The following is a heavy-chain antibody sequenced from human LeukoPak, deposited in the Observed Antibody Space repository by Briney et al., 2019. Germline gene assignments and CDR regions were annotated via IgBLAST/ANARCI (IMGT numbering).Heavy chain of an antibody. J-gene: IGHJ4*01. CDR2: INHSGST. V-gene: IGHV4-34*01. D-gene: IGHD7-27*01. Sequence: SETLSLTCAVYGGSFSGYYWSWIRQPPGKGLESIGEINHSGSTNYNPSLKSRVTISVDTSKNQFSLKLSSVTAADTAVYYCARHLGMIDYWGHGTLVTVSS. CDR1: GGSFSGYY. CDR3: ARHLGMIDY.